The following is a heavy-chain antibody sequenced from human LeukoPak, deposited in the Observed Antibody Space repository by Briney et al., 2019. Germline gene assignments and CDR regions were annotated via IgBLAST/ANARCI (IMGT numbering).Heavy chain of an antibody. CDR3: AKRYYYMDV. Sequence: GGSLRLSCAASGFTFSSNGMTWVRQAPGKGLEWVSTISDSGGGAYYADSVKGRFTISRDSSRSTLYLQMHSLRAEDTAVYYCAKRYYYMDVWGKGTTVTVSS. J-gene: IGHJ6*03. CDR1: GFTFSSNG. V-gene: IGHV3-23*01. CDR2: ISDSGGGA.